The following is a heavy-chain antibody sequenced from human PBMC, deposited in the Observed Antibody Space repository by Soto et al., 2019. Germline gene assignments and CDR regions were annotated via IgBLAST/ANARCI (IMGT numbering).Heavy chain of an antibody. CDR2: IYHSGST. Sequence: QLQLQESGPGLVKPSQTLSLTCAVSGGSISSGGYSWSWIRQPPGKGLEWIGYIYHSGSTYYNPSLKSRVTISVDRSKNQFSLKLSSVTAADTAVYYCARGPAGESCFDYWGQGTLVTVSS. V-gene: IGHV4-30-2*01. D-gene: IGHD4-17*01. CDR3: ARGPAGESCFDY. J-gene: IGHJ4*02. CDR1: GGSISSGGYS.